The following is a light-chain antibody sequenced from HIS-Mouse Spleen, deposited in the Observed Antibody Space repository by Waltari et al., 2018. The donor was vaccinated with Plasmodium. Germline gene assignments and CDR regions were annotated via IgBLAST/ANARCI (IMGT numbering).Light chain of an antibody. CDR2: SNN. J-gene: IGLJ2*01. CDR1: ISRIGSTN. Sequence: QSVLTQPPSASGTPGQRVTISCSGRISRIGSTNVNWYHQLPRTAHKPLIYSNNQRPSGVPDRFSGSKSGTASSLAISGLQSEDEADYYCAAWDDSLNGVVFAGGTKLTVL. CDR3: AAWDDSLNGVV. V-gene: IGLV1-44*01.